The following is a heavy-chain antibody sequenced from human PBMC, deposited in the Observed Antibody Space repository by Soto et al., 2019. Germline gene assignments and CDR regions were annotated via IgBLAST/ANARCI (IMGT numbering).Heavy chain of an antibody. CDR3: ARDYSSSWYRWFNP. D-gene: IGHD6-13*01. CDR1: GYTFSTYA. Sequence: ASVKVSCKASGYTFSTYAVHWVRQAPGQRLEWMGWINSGNSNTKYSQKFQGRVTITRDTSASTAYMELSSLRFEDTAVYYCARDYSSSWYRWFNPWGQGTLVTVSS. CDR2: INSGNSNT. J-gene: IGHJ5*02. V-gene: IGHV1-3*01.